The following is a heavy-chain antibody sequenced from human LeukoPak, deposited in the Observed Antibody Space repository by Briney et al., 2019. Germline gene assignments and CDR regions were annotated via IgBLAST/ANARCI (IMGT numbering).Heavy chain of an antibody. CDR2: ISSSSSTI. J-gene: IGHJ4*02. V-gene: IGHV3-48*04. CDR1: GFTFSSYS. D-gene: IGHD1-7*01. Sequence: GGSLRLSCAASGFTFSSYSMNWVRQAPGKGLEWVSYISSSSSTIYYADSGKGRFTISRDNAKNSLYLQMNSLRAEDTAVYYCASNNWNYNYYFDYWGQGTLVTVSS. CDR3: ASNNWNYNYYFDY.